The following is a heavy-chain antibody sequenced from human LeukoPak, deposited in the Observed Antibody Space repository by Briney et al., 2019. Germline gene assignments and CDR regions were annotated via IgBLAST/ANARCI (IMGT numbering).Heavy chain of an antibody. Sequence: ASVKVSCKASGYTFTNSYIHWVRQAPGQGLEWMGLINPGGGNTNYAQNFQGRVTMTRNTSISTAYMELSSLRSEDTAVYYCARAGGYCGRISCPYYFDYWGQGSLVAVSS. CDR2: INPGGGNT. J-gene: IGHJ4*02. CDR1: GYTFTNSY. D-gene: IGHD2-15*01. V-gene: IGHV1-46*01. CDR3: ARAGGYCGRISCPYYFDY.